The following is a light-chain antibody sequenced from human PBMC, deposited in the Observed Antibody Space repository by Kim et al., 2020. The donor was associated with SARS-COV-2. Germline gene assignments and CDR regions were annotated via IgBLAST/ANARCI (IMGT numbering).Light chain of an antibody. V-gene: IGLV2-14*03. J-gene: IGLJ2*01. CDR1: SSDIGHYDY. CDR2: DVS. Sequence: GQSNHISCTGTSSDIGHYDYVSWYQKHPDKAPKHLIYDVSNRPSGISHRCSGSKSDNTASLTISGLQPEDEADYYCSSYTTYNTVIFGGGTQLTVL. CDR3: SSYTTYNTVI.